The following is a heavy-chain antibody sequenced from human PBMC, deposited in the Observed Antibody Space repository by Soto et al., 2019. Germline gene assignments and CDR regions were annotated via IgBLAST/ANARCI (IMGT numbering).Heavy chain of an antibody. D-gene: IGHD4-17*01. V-gene: IGHV4-4*02. J-gene: IGHJ4*02. Sequence: SETLSLTCDVSGGAIISSNYWSWVRQPPGKGLEWIGEIYHSGRAHYNPSLKSRVTMSVDKSKNTLYLQMNSLRAEDTAVYYCARAPARVTTVVTPVGYWGQGTLVTGSS. CDR2: IYHSGRA. CDR3: ARAPARVTTVVTPVGY. CDR1: GGAIISSNY.